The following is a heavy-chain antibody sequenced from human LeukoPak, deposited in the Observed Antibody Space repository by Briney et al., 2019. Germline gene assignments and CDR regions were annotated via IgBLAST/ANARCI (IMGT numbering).Heavy chain of an antibody. V-gene: IGHV3-23*01. CDR1: GFIFSSYS. CDR3: AKGHYFDGNGYVYYFDS. J-gene: IGHJ4*02. D-gene: IGHD3-22*01. CDR2: ISGTGAVP. Sequence: GGSLRLSCAASGFIFSSYSMNWVRQAPGKGLEWVSAISGTGAVPYYADSVKGRFIISRDNSKNTLSLQMNSLRVDGTGLYYCAKGHYFDGNGYVYYFDSWGQGTLVTVSS.